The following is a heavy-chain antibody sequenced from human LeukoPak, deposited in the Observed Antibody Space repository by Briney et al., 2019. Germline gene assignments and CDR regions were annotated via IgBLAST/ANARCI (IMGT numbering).Heavy chain of an antibody. D-gene: IGHD2-2*02. V-gene: IGHV3-7*01. CDR1: GFTFSSYW. CDR3: ARDAFVVVPAAIPYYFDY. CDR2: IKQDGSEK. J-gene: IGHJ4*02. Sequence: GGCLRLSCAASGFTFSSYWMSWVRQAPGKGLEWVASIKQDGSEKYYVDSVKGRFTISRDNAKNSLYLQMNSLRAEDTAVYYCARDAFVVVPAAIPYYFDYWGQGTLVTVSS.